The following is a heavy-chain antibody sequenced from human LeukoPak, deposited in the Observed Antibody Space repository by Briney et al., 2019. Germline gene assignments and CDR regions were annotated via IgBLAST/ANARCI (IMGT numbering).Heavy chain of an antibody. CDR3: AREEIAVAVNWFDP. Sequence: GGSLRLSCAASGFTVSSNYMSWVRQAPGKGLEWVSVIYSGGSTYYADSVKGRFTISRDNSKNTLYLQMNSLRAEDTAVYYCAREEIAVAVNWFDPWGQGTLVTVSS. CDR2: IYSGGST. V-gene: IGHV3-53*01. D-gene: IGHD6-19*01. J-gene: IGHJ5*02. CDR1: GFTVSSNY.